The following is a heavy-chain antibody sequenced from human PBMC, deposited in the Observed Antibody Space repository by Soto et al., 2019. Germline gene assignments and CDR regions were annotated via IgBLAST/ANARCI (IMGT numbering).Heavy chain of an antibody. J-gene: IGHJ4*02. Sequence: SETLSLTCAVSGGSISSSNWWSWVRQPPGKGLEWIGEIYHSGSTNYNPSLKSRVTISVDKSKNQFSLKLSSVTAADTAVYYCARASGSMVRGVIITVLFDYWGQGTLVTVSS. V-gene: IGHV4-4*02. CDR2: IYHSGST. CDR1: GGSISSSNW. CDR3: ARASGSMVRGVIITVLFDY. D-gene: IGHD3-10*01.